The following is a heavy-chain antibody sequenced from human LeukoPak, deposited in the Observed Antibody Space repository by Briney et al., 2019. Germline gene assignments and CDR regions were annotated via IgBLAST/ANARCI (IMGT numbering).Heavy chain of an antibody. D-gene: IGHD2/OR15-2a*01. CDR3: ATNKYYFDY. J-gene: IGHJ4*02. Sequence: PGGSLRLSCAASGFTFSSYTMNWVRQAPGKGLEWVSSISSASGYIYYADPVKGRFTISRDNAKNSLFLQMNSLRAEDTAVYYCATNKYYFDYWGQGTLVTVSS. V-gene: IGHV3-21*01. CDR2: ISSASGYI. CDR1: GFTFSSYT.